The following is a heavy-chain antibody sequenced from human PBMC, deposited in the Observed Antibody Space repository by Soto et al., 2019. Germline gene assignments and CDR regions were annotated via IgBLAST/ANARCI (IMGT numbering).Heavy chain of an antibody. J-gene: IGHJ4*02. D-gene: IGHD3-10*01. CDR2: IYYSGST. V-gene: IGHV4-30-4*02. CDR3: ARVKYGSGSYLHTFDY. CDR1: GGSISGGDYY. Sequence: KTSETLSLTCTVSGGSISGGDYYWSWIRHPPGKGLEWIGYIYYSGSTYYNPSLKSRITISLDTSKTQFSLKLTSVTAADTAMYYCARVKYGSGSYLHTFDYWGQGALVTVSS.